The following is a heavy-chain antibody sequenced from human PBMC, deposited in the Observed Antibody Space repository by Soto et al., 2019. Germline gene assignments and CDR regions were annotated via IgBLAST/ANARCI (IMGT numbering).Heavy chain of an antibody. V-gene: IGHV3-30-3*01. Sequence: HPGGSLRLSCEAAGFTFSSHAMHWVRQAPGKGLEWVAVISYDGSNKYYADSVKGRFIISRDNSKNTLYLQMDSLRVDDTAVYYCARAEFLFDYWGQGTLVTVSS. CDR2: ISYDGSNK. D-gene: IGHD2-21*01. CDR3: ARAEFLFDY. CDR1: GFTFSSHA. J-gene: IGHJ4*02.